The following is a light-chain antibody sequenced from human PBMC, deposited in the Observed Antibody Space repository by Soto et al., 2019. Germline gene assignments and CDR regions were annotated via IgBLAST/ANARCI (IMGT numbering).Light chain of an antibody. CDR3: SSYTSSSTVL. CDR1: SSDVGGYNY. V-gene: IGLV2-14*01. Sequence: QSALTQPASVSGSPGQSITISCTGTSSDVGGYNYVSWYQQHPGKAPKLMIYEVSNRPSGVSNRFSGSKSGNTASLTISGLQAEDEAGYYCSSYTSSSTVLFGGGTKLTVL. J-gene: IGLJ2*01. CDR2: EVS.